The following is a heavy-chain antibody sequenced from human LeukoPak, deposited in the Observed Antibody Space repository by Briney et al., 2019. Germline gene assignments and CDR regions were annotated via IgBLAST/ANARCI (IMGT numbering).Heavy chain of an antibody. CDR2: IYDRGST. D-gene: IGHD1-26*01. Sequence: SETLSLTCTVSGGSIRSSYYYWGWIRQPPGKGLEWIGSIYDRGSTYYNPSLKSRVTISVDTSKNQFSLKLSSVTAADTAVYYCARHWSVEWELAFDYWGQGTLVTVSS. J-gene: IGHJ4*02. CDR3: ARHWSVEWELAFDY. CDR1: GGSIRSSYYY. V-gene: IGHV4-39*01.